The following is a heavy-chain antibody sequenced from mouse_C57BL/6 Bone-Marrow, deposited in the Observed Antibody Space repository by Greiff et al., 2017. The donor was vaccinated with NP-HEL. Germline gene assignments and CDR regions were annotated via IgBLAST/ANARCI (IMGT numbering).Heavy chain of an antibody. Sequence: QVQLKQSGAELARPGASVKLSCKASGYTFTSYGISWVKQRTGQGLEWIGEIYPRSGNTHYNEKFKGKATLTADKSSSTAYMELRSLTSEDSAVYFCARLTTVGVTRYFDVWCTGNTVTVSS. CDR3: ARLTTVGVTRYFDV. V-gene: IGHV1-81*01. CDR1: GYTFTSYG. J-gene: IGHJ1*03. CDR2: IYPRSGNT. D-gene: IGHD1-1*01.